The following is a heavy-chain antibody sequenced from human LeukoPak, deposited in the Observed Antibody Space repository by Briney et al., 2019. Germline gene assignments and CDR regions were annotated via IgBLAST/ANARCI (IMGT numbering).Heavy chain of an antibody. V-gene: IGHV4-4*07. CDR1: GDSISDYY. CDR3: ARWEIAFDI. Sequence: SETLSLTCTVSGDSISDYYWTWIRQPAGKGLEWIGRIISSGYTNYNPSLTSRLAMSLDTSKNQISLRLNSVTAADTAVYYCARWEIAFDIWGQGTMVTVSS. CDR2: IISSGYT. J-gene: IGHJ3*02. D-gene: IGHD1-26*01.